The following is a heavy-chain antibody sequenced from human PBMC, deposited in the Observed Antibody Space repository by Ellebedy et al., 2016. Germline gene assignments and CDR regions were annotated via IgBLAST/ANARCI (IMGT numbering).Heavy chain of an antibody. Sequence: GGSLRLSXVGSGFTFSRYTMHWVRQAPGKGLERVALIGNDGTLTHNADSVKGRFTLSRDNSRNTLFLQMNSLRAEDTAVYYCAREMTTVVSFDHWGQGTLVTVSS. D-gene: IGHD4-11*01. CDR2: IGNDGTLT. CDR1: GFTFSRYT. CDR3: AREMTTVVSFDH. J-gene: IGHJ4*02. V-gene: IGHV3-30-3*01.